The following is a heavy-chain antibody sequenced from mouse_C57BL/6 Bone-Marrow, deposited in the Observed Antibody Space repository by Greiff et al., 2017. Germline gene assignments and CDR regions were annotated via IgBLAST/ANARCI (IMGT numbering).Heavy chain of an antibody. V-gene: IGHV1-76*01. CDR1: GYTFTDYY. J-gene: IGHJ2*01. CDR3: ARLGWLPLDY. Sequence: QVQLQQSGAELVRPGASVKLSCKASGYTFTDYYINWVKQRPGQGLEWIARIYPGGGNTYYNEKFKGKATLTAEKSSSTAYMQLSSLTSEDSAVYFCARLGWLPLDYWGQGTTLTVSS. D-gene: IGHD2-3*01. CDR2: IYPGGGNT.